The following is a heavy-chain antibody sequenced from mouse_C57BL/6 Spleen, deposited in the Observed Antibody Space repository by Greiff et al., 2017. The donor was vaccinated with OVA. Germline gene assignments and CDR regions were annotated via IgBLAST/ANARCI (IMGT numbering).Heavy chain of an antibody. CDR3: VRQGGTDFDY. V-gene: IGHV10-1*01. CDR2: IRSKSNNYAT. D-gene: IGHD4-1*01. Sequence: EVMLVESGGGLVQPKGSLKLSCAASGFSFNTYAMNWVRQAPGKGLEWVARIRSKSNNYATYYADSVKDRFTISRDDSESMLYLQMNNLKTEDTAMYYCVRQGGTDFDYWGQGTTLTVSS. J-gene: IGHJ2*01. CDR1: GFSFNTYA.